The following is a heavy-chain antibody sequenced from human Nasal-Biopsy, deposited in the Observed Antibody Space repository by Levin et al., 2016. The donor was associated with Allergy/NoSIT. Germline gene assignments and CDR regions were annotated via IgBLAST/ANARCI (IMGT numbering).Heavy chain of an antibody. CDR3: VRGRRQVIGSYFDY. V-gene: IGHV2-5*04. Sequence: SGPTLVKPTQTLTLTCTFSGVSYTTSGVGVGWIRQPPGKAPEFLALIYWNDGTRYTPYLKSRVTITKDTSRSQVVLTMTNMDPEDTGTYYCVRGRRQVIGSYFDYWGQGTHVTVSS. CDR1: GVSYTTSGVG. CDR2: IYWNDGT. D-gene: IGHD2-21*01. J-gene: IGHJ4*02.